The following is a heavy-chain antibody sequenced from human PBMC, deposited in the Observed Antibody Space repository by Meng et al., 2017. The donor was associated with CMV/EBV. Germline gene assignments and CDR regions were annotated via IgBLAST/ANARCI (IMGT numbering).Heavy chain of an antibody. Sequence: GESLKISCAASGFTFSSYAMSWVRQAPGKGLEWVSVIYSGGSSTYYADSVKGRFTISRDNSKNTLYLQMNSLRAEDTAVYYCAKDLGVYSSSSIDYWGQGTLVTVSS. CDR1: GFTFSSYA. V-gene: IGHV3-23*03. CDR3: AKDLGVYSSSSIDY. CDR2: IYSGGSST. D-gene: IGHD6-6*01. J-gene: IGHJ4*02.